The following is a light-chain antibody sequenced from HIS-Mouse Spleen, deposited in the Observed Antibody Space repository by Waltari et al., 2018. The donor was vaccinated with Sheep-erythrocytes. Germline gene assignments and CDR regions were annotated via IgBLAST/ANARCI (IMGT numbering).Light chain of an antibody. CDR1: SSDVGGHNY. CDR3: SSYAGSNNWV. Sequence: QSALTQPPSASGSPGQSVTIPRTGTSSDVGGHNYVSRYQQHPGKAPQLMIYEVSKRPSGVPDRFSGSKSGNTASLTVSGLQAEDEADYYCSSYAGSNNWVFGGGTKLTVL. V-gene: IGLV2-8*01. J-gene: IGLJ3*02. CDR2: EVS.